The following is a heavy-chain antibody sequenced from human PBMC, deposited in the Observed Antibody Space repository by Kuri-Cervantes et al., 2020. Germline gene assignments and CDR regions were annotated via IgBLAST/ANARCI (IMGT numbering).Heavy chain of an antibody. V-gene: IGHV1/OR15-1*04. Sequence: ASVKVSCKASGYTFTSYAMHWVRQAPGQELGWMGRINPNSGGTNYAQKFQGRVTMTRDTSISTAYMELSSLRSEDTAVYYCARDLTIAVAGLVYWGQGTLVTVSS. CDR3: ARDLTIAVAGLVY. CDR1: GYTFTSYA. D-gene: IGHD6-19*01. CDR2: INPNSGGT. J-gene: IGHJ4*02.